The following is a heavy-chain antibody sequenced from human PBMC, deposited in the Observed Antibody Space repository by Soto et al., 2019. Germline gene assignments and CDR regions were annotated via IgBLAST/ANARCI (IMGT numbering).Heavy chain of an antibody. J-gene: IGHJ4*02. D-gene: IGHD2-2*01. CDR3: VRRPGRYCSSASCPTGAAFDY. Sequence: QLQLQESGPGLVKPSETLSLTCTVSGGSISSNSYYWGWIRQPPGKGLEWIGSFYYDGSTYYNPSLKTRVTISVDMSKNLFSLNLRSVTASDTAVYYCVRRPGRYCSSASCPTGAAFDYWGQGTLVTVSP. V-gene: IGHV4-39*01. CDR2: FYYDGST. CDR1: GGSISSNSYY.